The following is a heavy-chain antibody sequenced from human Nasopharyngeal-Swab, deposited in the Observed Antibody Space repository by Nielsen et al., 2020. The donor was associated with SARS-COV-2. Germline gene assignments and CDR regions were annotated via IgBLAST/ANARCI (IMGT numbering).Heavy chain of an antibody. J-gene: IGHJ4*02. CDR1: GFTFISYA. Sequence: GESLKISCAASGFTFISYAMSWVRQAPGKGLEWVSAISGSGGSTYYADSVKGRFTISRDNSKNTPYLQMNSLRAEDTAVYYCAKARLGVLLWFGELRHFDYWGQGTLVTVSS. CDR2: ISGSGGST. D-gene: IGHD3-10*01. V-gene: IGHV3-23*01. CDR3: AKARLGVLLWFGELRHFDY.